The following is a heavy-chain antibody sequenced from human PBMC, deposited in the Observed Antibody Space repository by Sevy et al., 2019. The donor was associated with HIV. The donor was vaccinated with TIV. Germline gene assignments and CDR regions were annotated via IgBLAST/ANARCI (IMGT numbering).Heavy chain of an antibody. Sequence: EGSLRLSCAASGFTFSDYAMHWVRHTQGKGLEWVAVISYDGINKNYADSVKGRFTLSRDNSKNTLSLQMNSPRTEDTAVYYCARDRSTRWINYYFDYWGQGTLVTVSS. CDR2: ISYDGINK. V-gene: IGHV3-30-3*01. CDR1: GFTFSDYA. CDR3: ARDRSTRWINYYFDY. J-gene: IGHJ4*02. D-gene: IGHD2-2*01.